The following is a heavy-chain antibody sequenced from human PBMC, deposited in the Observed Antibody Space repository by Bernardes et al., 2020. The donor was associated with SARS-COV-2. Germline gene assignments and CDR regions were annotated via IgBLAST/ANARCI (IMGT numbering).Heavy chain of an antibody. CDR1: GYTFTSYG. Sequence: ASVKVSCKASGYTFTSYGISWVRQAPGQGLEWMGWISAYNGNTNYAQTLQGRVTMTTDTSTSTAYMELRSLRSDDTAVYYCARDHPLDIVVVPAADGMDVWGQGTTVTVSS. CDR2: ISAYNGNT. V-gene: IGHV1-18*01. CDR3: ARDHPLDIVVVPAADGMDV. D-gene: IGHD2-2*03. J-gene: IGHJ6*02.